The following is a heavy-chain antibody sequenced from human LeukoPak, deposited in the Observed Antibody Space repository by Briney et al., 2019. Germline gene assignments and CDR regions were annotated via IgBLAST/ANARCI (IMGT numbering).Heavy chain of an antibody. D-gene: IGHD1-1*01. CDR1: GYTFTGYY. Sequence: ASVKVSCKASGYTFTGYYMHWVRQAPGQGLEWMGWINPNSGGTNYAQKFQGRVTMTRDTSISTAYMELSSLRSEDAAVYYCARDLVQLERRGWFDPWGQGTLVTVSS. CDR3: ARDLVQLERRGWFDP. V-gene: IGHV1-2*02. CDR2: INPNSGGT. J-gene: IGHJ5*02.